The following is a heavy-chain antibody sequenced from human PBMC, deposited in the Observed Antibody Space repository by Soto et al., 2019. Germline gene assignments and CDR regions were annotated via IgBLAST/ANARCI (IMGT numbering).Heavy chain of an antibody. V-gene: IGHV1-46*01. CDR2: INPSGGST. J-gene: IGHJ6*02. Sequence: GASVKVSCKASGYTFTSYYMHWVRQAPGQGLEWMGIINPSGGSTSYAQKFQGRVTMTRDTSTSTVYMELSSLRSEDTAVYYCARDRGGSYHYYYYGMDVWGQGTTVTVS. CDR3: ARDRGGSYHYYYYGMDV. D-gene: IGHD1-26*01. CDR1: GYTFTSYY.